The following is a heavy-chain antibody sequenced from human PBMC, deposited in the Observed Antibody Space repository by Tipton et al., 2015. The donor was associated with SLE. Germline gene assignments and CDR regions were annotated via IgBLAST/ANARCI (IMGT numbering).Heavy chain of an antibody. J-gene: IGHJ2*01. V-gene: IGHV4-59*01. CDR1: GDSISSYY. CDR3: ARGREWVENYGSGSYRTHQYLDL. Sequence: LRLSCPVSGDSISSYYWTWIRQPPGKGLEWIGHVHYSVSTNYNPSLRSRITISLDTSKNQFSLKMNSVTAADTAVYYCARGREWVENYGSGSYRTHQYLDLWGRGTLVTVSS. D-gene: IGHD3-10*01. CDR2: VHYSVST.